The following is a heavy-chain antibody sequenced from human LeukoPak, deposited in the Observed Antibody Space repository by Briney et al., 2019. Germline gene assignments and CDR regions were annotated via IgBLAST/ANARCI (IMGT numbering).Heavy chain of an antibody. J-gene: IGHJ3*02. Sequence: GGSLRLSCAASGFTFSNYAMSWVRQAPGKGLEWVSAISGSGGSTYYADSVKGRFTISRDNSKNTLYLQMNSLRAEDTAVYYCAKDGVGWVVVITDAFDIWGQGTMVTVSS. CDR2: ISGSGGST. CDR1: GFTFSNYA. D-gene: IGHD3-22*01. CDR3: AKDGVGWVVVITDAFDI. V-gene: IGHV3-23*01.